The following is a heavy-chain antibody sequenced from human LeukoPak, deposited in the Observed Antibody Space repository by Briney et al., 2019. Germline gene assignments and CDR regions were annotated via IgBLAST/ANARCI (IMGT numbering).Heavy chain of an antibody. V-gene: IGHV3-7*01. Sequence: GGSLRLSCAASGFSFSSYWMSWVRQAPGKGLEWVANMKQDGSQKYYVDSVRGRFTFSRDNAKNSLYLQMNSLRAEDTALYYCATSARTYLGSSLDYWGQGTLVTVSS. CDR1: GFSFSSYW. CDR2: MKQDGSQK. D-gene: IGHD2-15*01. J-gene: IGHJ4*02. CDR3: ATSARTYLGSSLDY.